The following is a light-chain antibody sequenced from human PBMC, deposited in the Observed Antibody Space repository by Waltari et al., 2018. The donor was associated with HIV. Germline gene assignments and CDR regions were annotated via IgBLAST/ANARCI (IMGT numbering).Light chain of an antibody. CDR3: CSYAGSSTYV. CDR2: EVS. Sequence: QSALTQPASVSGSPGQSITISCTGTSNDVGSYNLGSWYQQHPGKAPKLMIYEVSKRPSVVSNRFSGSKSGNTASLTISGLQAEDEADYYCCSYAGSSTYVFGTGTKVTVL. CDR1: SNDVGSYNL. J-gene: IGLJ1*01. V-gene: IGLV2-23*02.